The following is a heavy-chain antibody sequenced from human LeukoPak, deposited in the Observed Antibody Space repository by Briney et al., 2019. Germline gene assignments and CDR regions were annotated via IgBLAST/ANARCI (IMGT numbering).Heavy chain of an antibody. CDR1: GFIFRSFG. D-gene: IGHD3-10*01. Sequence: GGSLRLSCAASGFIFRSFGMHWVRQSPGKGLEWLAVVGYDGDKRDYADSVKGRFTISRDNSRNTIDLQLSSLRAEDTAVYYCARDGSYMVRGVSTYYFDYWGQGALVTVSS. CDR3: ARDGSYMVRGVSTYYFDY. J-gene: IGHJ4*02. CDR2: VGYDGDKR. V-gene: IGHV3-30*03.